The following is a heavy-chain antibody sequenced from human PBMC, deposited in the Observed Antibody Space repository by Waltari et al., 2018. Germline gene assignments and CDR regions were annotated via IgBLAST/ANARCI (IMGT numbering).Heavy chain of an antibody. J-gene: IGHJ4*02. Sequence: EVHLVESGGGLVHPGDSVRLSCAASGVIVSNNYMSWVRQPPGKGLEGVSVIYRGGETYYAESVKGRFTISRDNSKNTLDLQMNNVRAEDTAVYYCTSDHGLSWPLDWGQGTMVTVSS. CDR1: GVIVSNNY. V-gene: IGHV3-53*01. D-gene: IGHD6-13*01. CDR2: IYRGGET. CDR3: TSDHGLSWPLD.